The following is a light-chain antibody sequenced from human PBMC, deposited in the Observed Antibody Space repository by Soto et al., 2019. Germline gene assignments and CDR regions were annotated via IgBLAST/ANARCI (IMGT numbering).Light chain of an antibody. J-gene: IGKJ5*01. V-gene: IGKV3-20*01. Sequence: IVLTQSPGTPSLSPCEIATLSCSSSQSLTNSFMAWYQQKPGQAPRLLIYDTSSRASGIPDRFSGSGSGTDFTLTISRLETEDFAVFYCQQYGTSEIIFGQGTRLEI. CDR1: QSLTNSF. CDR2: DTS. CDR3: QQYGTSEII.